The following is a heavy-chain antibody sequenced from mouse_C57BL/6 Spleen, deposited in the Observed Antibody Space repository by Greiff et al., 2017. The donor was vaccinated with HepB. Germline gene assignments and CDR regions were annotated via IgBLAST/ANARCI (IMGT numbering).Heavy chain of an antibody. Sequence: EVKLVESGGDLVKPGGSLKLSCAASGFTFSSYGMSWVRQTPDKRLEWVATISSGGSYTYYPDSVQGRFTISRDNAKNTLYLQMSSLKSEDTAMYYCARLTVYAMDYWGQGTSVTVSS. V-gene: IGHV5-6*01. CDR2: ISSGGSYT. J-gene: IGHJ4*01. CDR3: ARLTVYAMDY. CDR1: GFTFSSYG.